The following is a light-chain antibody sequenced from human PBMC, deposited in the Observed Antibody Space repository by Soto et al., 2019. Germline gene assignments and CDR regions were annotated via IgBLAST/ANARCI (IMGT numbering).Light chain of an antibody. CDR1: SSDVGSYNL. V-gene: IGLV2-23*02. Sequence: QSALTQPASVSGSPGQSITISCTGASSDVGSYNLVSWYQQHPGKAPKLMVYEVSKRPSGVSNRFSGSKSGNTASLTISGLQAEDEADYYCCSYAGSSTHVFGGWTKLTVL. CDR3: CSYAGSSTHV. J-gene: IGLJ2*01. CDR2: EVS.